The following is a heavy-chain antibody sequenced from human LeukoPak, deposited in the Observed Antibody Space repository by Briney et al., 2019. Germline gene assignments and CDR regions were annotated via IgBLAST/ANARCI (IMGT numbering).Heavy chain of an antibody. CDR1: GGSFSGYN. CDR3: GSLTGTRRGFDI. V-gene: IGHV4-34*01. D-gene: IGHD1-20*01. CDR2: INHSGTT. J-gene: IGHJ3*02. Sequence: SETLSLTCAVYGGSFSGYNWSWIRQLPGKRPEWIGEINHSGTTNYNPSLKSRVTISVDMSKNQFSLKLRSVTAADTAVYYCGSLTGTRRGFDIWGQGTMVTVSS.